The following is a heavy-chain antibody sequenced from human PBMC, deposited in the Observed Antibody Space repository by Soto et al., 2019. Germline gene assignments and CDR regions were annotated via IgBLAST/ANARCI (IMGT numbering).Heavy chain of an antibody. CDR1: GGSISSAGYY. V-gene: IGHV4-31*03. J-gene: IGHJ5*02. CDR2: INYSGST. Sequence: SETLSLTCTVSGGSISSAGYYWTWIRQHPGKGLEWIGEINYSGSTYYNPSLKSRVTISVDTSKNQFSLKLSSVTAADTAVYYCAREAWLRLRASGNWFDPWGQGTLVTVSS. CDR3: AREAWLRLRASGNWFDP. D-gene: IGHD5-12*01.